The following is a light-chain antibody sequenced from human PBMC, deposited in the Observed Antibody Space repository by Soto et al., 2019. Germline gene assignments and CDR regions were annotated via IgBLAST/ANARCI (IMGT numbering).Light chain of an antibody. V-gene: IGKV3-15*01. CDR2: DAS. CDR3: QHYNNWPPFA. Sequence: EIVMTQSPATLSVSPGERATLSCRASQSIGSNLAWYQQKPGQAPRLLIYDASSRATTVPARFSGSGSGTAFTLTVSSLQSEDFAIYYCQHYNNWPPFAFGQGTKVDIK. J-gene: IGKJ2*01. CDR1: QSIGSN.